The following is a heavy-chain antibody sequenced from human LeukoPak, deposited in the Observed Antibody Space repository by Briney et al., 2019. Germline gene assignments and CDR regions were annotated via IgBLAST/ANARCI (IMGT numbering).Heavy chain of an antibody. J-gene: IGHJ3*02. D-gene: IGHD6-19*01. Sequence: PGGSLRLSCAASGFTFSSYEMNWVCQAPGKGLEWVSYISSSGSTIYYADSVKGRFTISRDNAKNSLYLQMNSLRAEDTAVYYCAREGVAGSGHDAFDIWGQGTMVTVSS. CDR2: ISSSGSTI. CDR1: GFTFSSYE. V-gene: IGHV3-48*03. CDR3: AREGVAGSGHDAFDI.